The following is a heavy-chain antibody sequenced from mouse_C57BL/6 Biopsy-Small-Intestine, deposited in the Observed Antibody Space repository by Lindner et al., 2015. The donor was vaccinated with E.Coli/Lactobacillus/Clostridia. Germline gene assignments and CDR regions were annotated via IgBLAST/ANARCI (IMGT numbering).Heavy chain of an antibody. CDR2: TYPGSGNT. D-gene: IGHD2-4*01. CDR3: ARGDYDWFAY. J-gene: IGHJ3*01. Sequence: VQLQESGPELVKPGASVKISCKASGYSFTSYYIHWVKQRPGQGLEWIGWTYPGSGNTKYNENFKGKATLTADTSSSTAYMQLNSLTSGDSAVYYCARGDYDWFAYWGQGTLVTVSA. V-gene: IGHV1-66*01. CDR1: GYSFTSYY.